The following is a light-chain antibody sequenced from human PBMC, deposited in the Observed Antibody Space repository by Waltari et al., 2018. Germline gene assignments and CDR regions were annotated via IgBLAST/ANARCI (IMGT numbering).Light chain of an antibody. CDR2: GTS. CDR3: QQYYSTPYT. Sequence: DIVMTQSPDSLAVSLGERATINCKTSQSVLYSSNNKNYLAWYQQKPGQPPKLLIYGTSTRESGVPDRFSGSGSGTDFTLTISSLQAEDVAVYYCQQYYSTPYTFGQGIRLEIK. V-gene: IGKV4-1*01. CDR1: QSVLYSSNNKNY. J-gene: IGKJ2*01.